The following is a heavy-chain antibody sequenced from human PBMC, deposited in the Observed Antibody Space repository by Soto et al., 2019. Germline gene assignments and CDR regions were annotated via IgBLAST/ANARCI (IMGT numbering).Heavy chain of an antibody. D-gene: IGHD3-10*01. J-gene: IGHJ6*02. CDR1: GYTFARYG. V-gene: IGHV1-18*01. CDR3: ARSGSMPYYYYGMDV. CDR2: ISGHNGDT. Sequence: QVQLVQSGAEVKKPGASASVSCMASGYTFARYGIDWVRQAPGQGLEWMGWISGHNGDTKYVQKFQGRVSMTTDTSTSTASMELRSLRSDDTAVYYCARSGSMPYYYYGMDVWGQGTTVTVSS.